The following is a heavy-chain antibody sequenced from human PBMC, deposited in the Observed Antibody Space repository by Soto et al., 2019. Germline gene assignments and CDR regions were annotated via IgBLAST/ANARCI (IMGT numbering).Heavy chain of an antibody. J-gene: IGHJ5*02. D-gene: IGHD2-2*02. CDR1: GYTFTGYY. V-gene: IGHV1-2*04. CDR2: INPNSGGT. Sequence: GGSVKVSCKASGYTFTGYYMHWVRQAPGQGLEWMGWINPNSGGTNYAQKFQGWVTMTRDTSISTAYMELSRLRSDDTAVYYRARGDIVVVPAAIQDWFDPWGQGTLVTVS. CDR3: ARGDIVVVPAAIQDWFDP.